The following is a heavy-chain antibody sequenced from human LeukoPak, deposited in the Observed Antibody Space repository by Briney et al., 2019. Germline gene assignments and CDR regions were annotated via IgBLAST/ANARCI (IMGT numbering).Heavy chain of an antibody. J-gene: IGHJ4*02. Sequence: GASVKVSCKASGYTFTSYYMHWVRQAPGQGLEWMGIINPSGGSTSYAQKFQGRVTITADESTTTAYMELSSLRLEDTAVYYCARSDVYGSRSYVFDYWGQGTLVTVSS. CDR3: ARSDVYGSRSYVFDY. D-gene: IGHD3-10*01. CDR1: GYTFTSYY. CDR2: INPSGGST. V-gene: IGHV1-46*01.